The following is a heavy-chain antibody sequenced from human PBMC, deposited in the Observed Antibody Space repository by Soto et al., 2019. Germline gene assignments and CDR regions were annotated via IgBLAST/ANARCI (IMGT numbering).Heavy chain of an antibody. V-gene: IGHV2-26*01. CDR1: GFSLSNARMG. J-gene: IGHJ6*02. Sequence: SGPTLVNPTETLTLTCTVSGFSLSNARMGVSWIRQPPGKALEWLAHIFSNDEKSYSTSLKSRLTISKDTSKSQVVLTMTNMDPVDTATYYCARINSYYDFWSGSPGLDVWGQGTTVTV. CDR2: IFSNDEK. CDR3: ARINSYYDFWSGSPGLDV. D-gene: IGHD3-3*01.